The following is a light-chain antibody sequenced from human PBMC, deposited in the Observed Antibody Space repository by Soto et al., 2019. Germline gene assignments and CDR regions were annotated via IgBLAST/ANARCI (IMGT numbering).Light chain of an antibody. Sequence: EIVMTQSPATLSVSPGERATLSFRASQSVNIYLAWYQQKPDQAPRLLIFGASYRATGIPARFSGSGSGTEVNLTISSRQSEDFAAYFCQQYDDRRPLTFGGGTKVDIK. V-gene: IGKV3D-15*01. CDR3: QQYDDRRPLT. J-gene: IGKJ4*01. CDR1: QSVNIY. CDR2: GAS.